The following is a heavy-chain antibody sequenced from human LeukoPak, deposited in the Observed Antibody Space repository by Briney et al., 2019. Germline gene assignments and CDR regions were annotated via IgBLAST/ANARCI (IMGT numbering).Heavy chain of an antibody. CDR2: IYTSGST. D-gene: IGHD4-11*01. V-gene: IGHV4-61*02. CDR1: GGSISSGSYY. Sequence: PSQTLSLTCTVSGGSISSGSYYWSWIRQPAGKGLEWIGRIYTSGSTNYYPSLKSRVTISVDTSKNQFSLKLSSVTAADTAVYYCARITDYSDYYYYSMDVWGKGTTVTVSS. J-gene: IGHJ6*03. CDR3: ARITDYSDYYYYSMDV.